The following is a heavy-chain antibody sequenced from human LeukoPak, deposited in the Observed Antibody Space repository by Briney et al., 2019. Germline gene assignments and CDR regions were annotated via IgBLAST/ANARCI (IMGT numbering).Heavy chain of an antibody. Sequence: GGSLRLSCAASGFTFSWTHWVRQAPGKGLVWVSRINSDGSSTSYADSVKGRFTISRDNARNTLFLQMNSLRAEDTAVYYCARARDGYNYSRQFDYWGQGTLVTVSS. J-gene: IGHJ4*02. CDR2: INSDGSST. CDR3: ARARDGYNYSRQFDY. CDR1: GFTFSW. V-gene: IGHV3-74*01. D-gene: IGHD5-24*01.